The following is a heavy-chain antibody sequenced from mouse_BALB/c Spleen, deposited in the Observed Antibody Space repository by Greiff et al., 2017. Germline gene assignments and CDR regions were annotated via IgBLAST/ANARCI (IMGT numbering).Heavy chain of an antibody. J-gene: IGHJ2*01. V-gene: IGHV3-2*02. CDR3: ARFVTGIYFDY. CDR2: ISYSGST. D-gene: IGHD4-1*01. CDR1: GYSITSDYA. Sequence: VQLKESGPGLVIPSQSLSLTCTVTGYSITSDYAWNWIRQFPGNKLEWMGYISYSGSTSYNPSLKSRISITRDTSKNQFFLQLNSVTTEDTATYYCARFVTGIYFDYGGQGTTLT.